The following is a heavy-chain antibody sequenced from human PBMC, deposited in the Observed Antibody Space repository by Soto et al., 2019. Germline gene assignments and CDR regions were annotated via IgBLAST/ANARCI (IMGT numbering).Heavy chain of an antibody. CDR1: GGTFSSYA. J-gene: IGHJ4*02. V-gene: IGHV1-69*01. CDR3: AATIDCSSTSCYLGLLDY. CDR2: IIPIFGTA. D-gene: IGHD2-2*01. Sequence: QVQLVQSGAEVKKPGSSVKVSCKASGGTFSSYAISWVRQAPGQGLEWMGGIIPIFGTANYAQKFQGRVTITADESTSTAYMELSRLRSEDTAVYYCAATIDCSSTSCYLGLLDYWGQGTLVTVSS.